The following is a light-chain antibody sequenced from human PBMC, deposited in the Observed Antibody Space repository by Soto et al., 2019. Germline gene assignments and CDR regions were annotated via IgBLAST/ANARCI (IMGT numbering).Light chain of an antibody. V-gene: IGKV3-11*01. Sequence: EIVLTQSPATLSLSPGERATLSCRASQSVSSYLAWYQQKPGQAPRLLIYDASNRATGIPARFSGSGSGTDFTLTISSLEPEDFAVYYGQQRSNWPPFTFGPWTKVDIK. J-gene: IGKJ3*01. CDR1: QSVSSY. CDR2: DAS. CDR3: QQRSNWPPFT.